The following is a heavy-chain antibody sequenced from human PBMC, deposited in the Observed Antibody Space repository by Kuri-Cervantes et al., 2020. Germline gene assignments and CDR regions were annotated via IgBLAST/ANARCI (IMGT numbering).Heavy chain of an antibody. V-gene: IGHV3-30*02. CDR1: GFTFNHFG. CDR3: ARVTVRDFYYYYMDV. D-gene: IGHD3-10*01. CDR2: IRHDGSNT. J-gene: IGHJ6*03. Sequence: GESLKISCAASGFTFNHFGMHWVRQAPGKGLEWVSFIRHDGSNTYYADSVKGRFTISRDNAKNSLYLQVNSLRAEDTAVYYCARVTVRDFYYYYMDVWGKGTTVTVSS.